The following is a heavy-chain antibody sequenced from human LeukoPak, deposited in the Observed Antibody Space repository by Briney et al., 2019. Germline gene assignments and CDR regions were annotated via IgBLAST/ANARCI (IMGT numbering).Heavy chain of an antibody. V-gene: IGHV4-38-2*01. CDR2: IYHSGST. Sequence: SETLSLTCAVSGYSISSGYYWGWIRQPPGQGLEWIGSIYHSGSTYYNPSLKRRVTMSVDTSKNQFSLKLSSVTAADTAVYYCARVTNYYDSSGYPYYYYYYMDVWGKGTTVTVSS. CDR3: ARVTNYYDSSGYPYYYYYYMDV. J-gene: IGHJ6*03. CDR1: GYSISSGYY. D-gene: IGHD3-22*01.